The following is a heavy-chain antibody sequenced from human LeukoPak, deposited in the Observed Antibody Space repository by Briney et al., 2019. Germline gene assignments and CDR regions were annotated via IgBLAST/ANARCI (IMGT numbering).Heavy chain of an antibody. V-gene: IGHV1-2*02. CDR3: ARGPSTGAFDI. J-gene: IGHJ3*02. CDR1: GYTFIDYY. CDR2: FNPNSGGT. Sequence: ASVKVSCKASGYTFIDYYMHWLRQAPGQGLEWMGWFNPNSGGTDSAQKSQGRVTMTRDTSISTAYMELSRLTSDDTAVYYCARGPSTGAFDIWGQGTMVTVSS.